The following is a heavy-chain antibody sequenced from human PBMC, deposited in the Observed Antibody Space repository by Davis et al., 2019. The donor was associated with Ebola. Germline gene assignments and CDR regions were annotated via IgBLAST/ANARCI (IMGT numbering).Heavy chain of an antibody. V-gene: IGHV3-21*01. CDR2: ISGSSTYI. D-gene: IGHD3-9*01. J-gene: IGHJ4*02. CDR1: GFTFSSHS. CDR3: ARDDNYDILTGYYTH. Sequence: GESLKISCAASGFTFSSHSMNWVRQAPGKGLEWVSSISGSSTYIYYAESVKGRFTISRDNAKNSLYLQMNSLRAEDTAVYYCARDDNYDILTGYYTHWGQGTLVTVSS.